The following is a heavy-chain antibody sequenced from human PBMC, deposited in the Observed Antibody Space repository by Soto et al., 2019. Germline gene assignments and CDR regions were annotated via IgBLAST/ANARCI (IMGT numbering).Heavy chain of an antibody. Sequence: EVQLVKSGGGLVQPGGSLRLSCAASGFTFSSYSMNWVRQAPGKGLEWVSYISSSSSTIYYADSVKGRFTISRDNAKNSLYLQMNSLRAEDTAVYYCASHRRGDYGVTGYWGQGTLVTVSS. CDR2: ISSSSSTI. CDR1: GFTFSSYS. CDR3: ASHRRGDYGVTGY. D-gene: IGHD4-17*01. J-gene: IGHJ4*02. V-gene: IGHV3-48*01.